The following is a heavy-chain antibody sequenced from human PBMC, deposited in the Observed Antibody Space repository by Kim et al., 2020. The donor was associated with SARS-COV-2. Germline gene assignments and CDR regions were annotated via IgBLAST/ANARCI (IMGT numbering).Heavy chain of an antibody. V-gene: IGHV4-4*07. Sequence: SETLSLTCTVSGGSMSDDYWYWIRQPAGKGLEWIGRIYASGNTNYNPSLKSRITMSIDTSKNQFSLNLISVTAADTAVYYCAKESVSGSYFPWGQGTLVTVSS. CDR1: GGSMSDDY. J-gene: IGHJ4*02. D-gene: IGHD3-10*01. CDR3: AKESVSGSYFP. CDR2: IYASGNT.